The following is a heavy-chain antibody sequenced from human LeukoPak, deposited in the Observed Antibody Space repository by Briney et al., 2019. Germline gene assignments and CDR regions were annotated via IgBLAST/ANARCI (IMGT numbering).Heavy chain of an antibody. Sequence: PGGSLRLSCAASGFTFSNYGMHWVRQAPGKGLEWVAIIWYDGSNKYYADSVKGRFTISRDNSKNTLYLQMNSLRAEDTAVYYCARDPVGYCSSTSCFYFDYWGQGTLVTVSS. CDR3: ARDPVGYCSSTSCFYFDY. CDR2: IWYDGSNK. CDR1: GFTFSNYG. V-gene: IGHV3-33*01. D-gene: IGHD2-2*01. J-gene: IGHJ4*02.